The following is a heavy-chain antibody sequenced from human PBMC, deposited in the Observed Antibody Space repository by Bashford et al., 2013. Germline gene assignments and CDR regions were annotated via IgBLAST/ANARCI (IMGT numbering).Heavy chain of an antibody. J-gene: IGHJ6*02. CDR2: MSCNGNNK. V-gene: IGHV3-30*18. CDR3: AKDLRSCSGSSYGYFYYYGMDV. D-gene: IGHD1-26*01. Sequence: VRQAPGKGLEWVAVMSCNGNNKLYADSVKGRFTISRDNSKNTLYLQMNSLRVEDTAVYYCAKDLRSCSGSSYGYFYYYGMDVWGQGTTVTVSS.